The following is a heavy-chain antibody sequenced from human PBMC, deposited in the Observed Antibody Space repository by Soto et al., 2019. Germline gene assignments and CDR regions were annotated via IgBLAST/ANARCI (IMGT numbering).Heavy chain of an antibody. V-gene: IGHV4-59*01. D-gene: IGHD2-2*02. J-gene: IGHJ5*02. Sequence: SETLHVTCTFSGGSISSYYWRWIRQPPGKALGRIGHIFYSGSTSYNPSLKSRVTISVXXXXXXFXLXLXXXTAAXTAVYYCARYIQPPSVRSSDPWGPGNLVTVS. CDR3: ARYIQPPSVRSSDP. CDR2: IFYSGST. CDR1: GGSISSYY.